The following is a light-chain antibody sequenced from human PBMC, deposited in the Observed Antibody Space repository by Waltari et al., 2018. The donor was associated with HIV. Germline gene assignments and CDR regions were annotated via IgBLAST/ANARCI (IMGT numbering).Light chain of an antibody. Sequence: DIQMTQSPSSLSASVGDRVTITCRASQAISNSLAWYQQKPGKVPQLLIYAASTLQSWFPSRFSGFGSGTNFALAITSVQPEDVATYFCQKYNSAPRTFGQGTKVEIK. J-gene: IGKJ1*01. CDR2: AAS. CDR3: QKYNSAPRT. V-gene: IGKV1-27*01. CDR1: QAISNS.